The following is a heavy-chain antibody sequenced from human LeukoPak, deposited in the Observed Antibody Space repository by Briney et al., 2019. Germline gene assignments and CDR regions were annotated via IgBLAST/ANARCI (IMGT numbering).Heavy chain of an antibody. CDR2: ISSSGTNT. CDR3: AREGLRRGYDAFDI. V-gene: IGHV3-11*01. D-gene: IGHD3-3*01. J-gene: IGHJ3*02. CDR1: GFIFSDYY. Sequence: GGSLRLSCAASGFIFSDYYMTWIRQAPGKGLEWVSYISSSGTNTYYADSVKGRFTISRDNAKNSLYLEMNSLRAEDTAVYYCAREGLRRGYDAFDIWGQGTMVTVSS.